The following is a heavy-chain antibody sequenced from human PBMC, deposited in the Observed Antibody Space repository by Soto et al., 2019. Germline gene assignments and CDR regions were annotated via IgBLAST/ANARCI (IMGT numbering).Heavy chain of an antibody. D-gene: IGHD1-26*01. CDR3: VRDRDSDTWPSRDV. V-gene: IGHV1-18*01. CDR2: ISAKNGDT. J-gene: IGHJ6*02. CDR1: GYSFTRNG. Sequence: QVHLVQSGAELKKPGASVRVSWKASGYSFTRNGISWVRQAPGQGLEWMGWISAKNGDTNYAQKFQGRVIMTTDTSTSTAYMELRSLRSDDTAVYYCVRDRDSDTWPSRDVWGQGTTVTVSS.